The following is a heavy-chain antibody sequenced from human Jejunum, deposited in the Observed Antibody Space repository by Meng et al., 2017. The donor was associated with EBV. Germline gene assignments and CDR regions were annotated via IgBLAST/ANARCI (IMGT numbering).Heavy chain of an antibody. D-gene: IGHD2-8*01. CDR3: AKDVGVVLFDY. Sequence: VQLVESGGGVVQPGGSLTRSCAASGFTFSDYAMAWVRQAPGKGLEWVSTIDKSGGNTHYADSVKGRFTISRDNSKNTLYLQMSSLRAEDTAVYYCAKDVGVVLFDYWGQGTLGTVSS. J-gene: IGHJ4*02. CDR1: GFTFSDYA. CDR2: IDKSGGNT. V-gene: IGHV3-23*04.